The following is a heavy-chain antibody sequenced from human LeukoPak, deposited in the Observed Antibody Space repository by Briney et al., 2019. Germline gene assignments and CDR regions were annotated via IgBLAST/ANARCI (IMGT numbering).Heavy chain of an antibody. D-gene: IGHD2-2*01. CDR3: ARQYQLLHYFDY. V-gene: IGHV4-39*01. Sequence: SETLSLTCTVSGGSISSYYWGWIRQPPGKGLEWIGSIYYSGSTYYNPSLKSRVTISVDTSKNQFSLKLSSVTAADTAVYYCARQYQLLHYFDYWGQGTLVTVSS. J-gene: IGHJ4*02. CDR1: GGSISSYY. CDR2: IYYSGST.